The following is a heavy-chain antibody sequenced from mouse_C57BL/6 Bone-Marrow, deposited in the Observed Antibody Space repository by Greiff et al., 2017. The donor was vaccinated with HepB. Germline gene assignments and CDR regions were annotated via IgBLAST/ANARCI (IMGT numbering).Heavy chain of an antibody. CDR2: ISSGGDYI. D-gene: IGHD1-1*01. V-gene: IGHV5-9-1*02. CDR1: GFTFSSYA. J-gene: IGHJ1*03. Sequence: EVQLVESGEGLVKPGGSLKLSCAASGFTFSSYAMSWVRQTPEKRLEWVAYISSGGDYIYYADTVKGRFTISRDNARNTLYLQMSSLKSEDTAMYYCTRDRHYYGSSYWYFDVWGTGTTVTVSS. CDR3: TRDRHYYGSSYWYFDV.